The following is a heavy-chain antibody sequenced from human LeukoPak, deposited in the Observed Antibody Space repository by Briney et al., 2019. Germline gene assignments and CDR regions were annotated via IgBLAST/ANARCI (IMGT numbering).Heavy chain of an antibody. V-gene: IGHV1-3*01. CDR2: TNVGNDYT. D-gene: IGHD4-11*01. CDR3: ARDDFSTYPGLNYFDY. J-gene: IGHJ4*02. CDR1: GCTFNYYA. Sequence: GASVKVSCKASGCTFNYYAVHWVRQAPGQRLEWMGWTNVGNDYTESSQKFQDRLTITSDTTATTVYMELSSLRSEDTAVYYCARDDFSTYPGLNYFDYWGQGSLVTVSS.